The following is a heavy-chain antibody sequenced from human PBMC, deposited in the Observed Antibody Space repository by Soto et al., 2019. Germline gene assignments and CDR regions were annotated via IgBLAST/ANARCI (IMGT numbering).Heavy chain of an antibody. V-gene: IGHV3-23*01. CDR1: GFTFSSYA. Sequence: EVQLLESGGNLVQPGESLRLSCAASGFTFSSYAMSWVRQAPGKGLEWVSHISSVYDTYYADSAKGRVTISRDNSKNTLYLQMKGLRAEDTAVYFCTKTYRDTAYATGLLAAFDVWGQGTMVTVSS. D-gene: IGHD2-2*01. CDR3: TKTYRDTAYATGLLAAFDV. CDR2: ISSVYDT. J-gene: IGHJ3*01.